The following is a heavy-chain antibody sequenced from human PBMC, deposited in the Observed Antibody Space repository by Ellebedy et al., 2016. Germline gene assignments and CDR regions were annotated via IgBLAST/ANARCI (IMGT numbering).Heavy chain of an antibody. CDR2: IYYSGST. J-gene: IGHJ4*02. CDR1: GGSISSSSYY. D-gene: IGHD1-26*01. Sequence: SETLSLTCTASGGSISSSSYYWGWIRQPPGTGLEWIGSIYYSGSTYYNPSLKSRVTISVDTSKNQFSLKLSSVTAADTAVYYCARVASGSYVYWGQGTLVTVSS. V-gene: IGHV4-39*01. CDR3: ARVASGSYVY.